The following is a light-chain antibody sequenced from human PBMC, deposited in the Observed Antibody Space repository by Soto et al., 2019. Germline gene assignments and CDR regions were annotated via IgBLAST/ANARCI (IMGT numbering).Light chain of an antibody. CDR2: DVS. CDR3: SSYAGSKNI. Sequence: QLVLTQPPSASGSPGQSVTISCTGTSSDVGGYDYVSWFQQHPGKPPKLIIYDVSERPSGVPDRFSGSKSGNTASLTVSGLQAEDEADYYCSSYAGSKNIFGTGTKLTVL. CDR1: SSDVGGYDY. V-gene: IGLV2-8*01. J-gene: IGLJ1*01.